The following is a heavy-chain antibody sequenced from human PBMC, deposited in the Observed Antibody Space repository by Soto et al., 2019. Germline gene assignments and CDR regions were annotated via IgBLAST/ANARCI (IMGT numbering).Heavy chain of an antibody. J-gene: IGHJ5*02. V-gene: IGHV4-34*01. Sequence: SETLSLTCAVYGGSFSGYYWSWIRQPPGKGLEWIGEINHSGSTNYNPSLKSRVTISVDTSKNQFSLKLSSVTAADTAVYYCARYYYGSGSFPINWFDPWGQGTLVTVSS. CDR1: GGSFSGYY. D-gene: IGHD3-10*01. CDR3: ARYYYGSGSFPINWFDP. CDR2: INHSGST.